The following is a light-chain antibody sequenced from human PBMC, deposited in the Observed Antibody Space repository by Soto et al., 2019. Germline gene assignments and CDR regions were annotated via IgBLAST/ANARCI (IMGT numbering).Light chain of an antibody. CDR2: SDH. CDR1: SSNIGSNS. Sequence: QSVLTQPPSASETPGRRVVISCSGSSSNIGSNSVNWYQQLPGTAPKLLIYSDHQRPSGVPDRFSGYKSGTSASLAISGLQSDDEADYYCAAWDDTLKGYVFATGTKVTVL. CDR3: AAWDDTLKGYV. J-gene: IGLJ1*01. V-gene: IGLV1-44*01.